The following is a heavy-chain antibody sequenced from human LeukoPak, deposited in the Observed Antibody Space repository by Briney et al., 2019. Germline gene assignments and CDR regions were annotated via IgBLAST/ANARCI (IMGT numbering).Heavy chain of an antibody. D-gene: IGHD1-1*01. CDR3: ARSSRGLALEFDY. CDR2: IYYSGST. Sequence: SETLSLTCTVPGGSISSYYWSWIRQPPGKGLEWIGYIYYSGSTNYNPSLKSRVTISVDTSKNQFSLKLSSVTAADTAVYYCARSSRGLALEFDYWGQGTLVTVSS. V-gene: IGHV4-59*01. J-gene: IGHJ4*02. CDR1: GGSISSYY.